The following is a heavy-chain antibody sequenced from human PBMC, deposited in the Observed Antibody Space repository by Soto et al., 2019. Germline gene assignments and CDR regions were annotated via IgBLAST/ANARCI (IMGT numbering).Heavy chain of an antibody. CDR2: ISYTGST. D-gene: IGHD2-15*01. CDR1: GGSISSGYYY. CDR3: ARVGNTQTHFDP. V-gene: IGHV4-31*03. Sequence: SETLSLTCSVSGGSISSGYYYWSWIRQHPGKGLEWIGYISYTGSTYYNPSLKSRVTMSVDTSRNQFSLKLTSVTAADTAVYYCARVGNTQTHFDPWGQGTLVTVSS. J-gene: IGHJ5*02.